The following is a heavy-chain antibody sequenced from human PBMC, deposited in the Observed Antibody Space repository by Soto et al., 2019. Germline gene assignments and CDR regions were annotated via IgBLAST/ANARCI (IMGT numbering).Heavy chain of an antibody. J-gene: IGHJ6*02. CDR1: GYTFTSYG. V-gene: IGHV1-18*04. CDR2: ISAYNGNT. Sequence: ASVKVSCKASGYTFTSYGISWVRQAPGQGLEWMGWISAYNGNTNYAQKLQGRVTTTTDTSTSTAYMELRSLRSDDTAVYYCARNYYDSSGYSALDYGMDVWGQGTTVTVSS. D-gene: IGHD3-22*01. CDR3: ARNYYDSSGYSALDYGMDV.